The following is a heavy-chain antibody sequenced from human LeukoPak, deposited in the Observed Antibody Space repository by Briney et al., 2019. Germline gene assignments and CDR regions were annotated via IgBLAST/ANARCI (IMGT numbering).Heavy chain of an antibody. J-gene: IGHJ4*02. V-gene: IGHV3-53*01. D-gene: IGHD3-22*01. CDR2: IYSGGST. Sequence: GGSLRLSCAVSGFTVSYNYMSWVRQAPGKGLEWVSVIYSGGSTYYADSVEGRFTISRDNSKNTLFLQMNSLRAEDTAVYYCARDALGNYDTSGYLGYWGQGTLVTVSS. CDR1: GFTVSYNY. CDR3: ARDALGNYDTSGYLGY.